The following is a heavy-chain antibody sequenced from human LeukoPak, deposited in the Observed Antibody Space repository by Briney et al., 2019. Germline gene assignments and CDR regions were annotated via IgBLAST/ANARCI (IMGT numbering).Heavy chain of an antibody. Sequence: GGSLRLSCAASGFGFSTSWMSWVRQAPGKELEWVANIKQDGSEKYYVDSVKGRFTISRDNAKNSVYLQMNSLRDEDTAVYYCTSLSNSYGMDVWGQGTTATVSS. CDR2: IKQDGSEK. CDR3: TSLSNSYGMDV. J-gene: IGHJ6*02. CDR1: GFGFSTSW. V-gene: IGHV3-7*01. D-gene: IGHD2/OR15-2a*01.